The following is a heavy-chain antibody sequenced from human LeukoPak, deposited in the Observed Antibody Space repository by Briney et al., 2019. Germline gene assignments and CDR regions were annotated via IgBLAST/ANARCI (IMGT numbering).Heavy chain of an antibody. Sequence: PGRSLRLSCVASGFTFSRYGIHWVRQPPGKGLEGVAVIRYDGSAYSYADSVKGRFTISRYNSKTTLYLQMSSLRAEDTAVYFCARDVWFGDYRWFDPWGQGTLVIVSS. CDR1: GFTFSRYG. CDR2: IRYDGSAY. CDR3: ARDVWFGDYRWFDP. J-gene: IGHJ5*02. D-gene: IGHD3-10*01. V-gene: IGHV3-33*01.